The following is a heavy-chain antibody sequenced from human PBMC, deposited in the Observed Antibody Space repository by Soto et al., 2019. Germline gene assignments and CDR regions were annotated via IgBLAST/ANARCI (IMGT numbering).Heavy chain of an antibody. CDR3: ARSVIRFDY. Sequence: EVQLLESGGGLVQPGGSLRLSCAASGFTFSSYAMTWVRQAPGKGLEWVSAISGGAFAYYADSVKGRFTISRDNSNNTVFLQMSSLRVEDTGVYYCARSVIRFDYWGQGTLVTVSS. CDR1: GFTFSSYA. V-gene: IGHV3-23*01. D-gene: IGHD2-21*01. J-gene: IGHJ4*02. CDR2: ISGGAFA.